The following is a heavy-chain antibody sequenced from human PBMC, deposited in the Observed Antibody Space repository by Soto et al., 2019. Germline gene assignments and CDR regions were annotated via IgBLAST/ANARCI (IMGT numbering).Heavy chain of an antibody. CDR1: GFTFSSYS. CDR2: ISSSSSYI. D-gene: IGHD1-26*01. Sequence: GGSLRLSCAASGFTFSSYSMNWVRQAPGKGLEWVSSISSSSSYIYYADSVKGRFTISRDNSKNTLYLQMNSLRAEDTAVYYCAKSGGSYYGYYYYGMDVWGQGTTVTVSS. V-gene: IGHV3-21*01. J-gene: IGHJ6*02. CDR3: AKSGGSYYGYYYYGMDV.